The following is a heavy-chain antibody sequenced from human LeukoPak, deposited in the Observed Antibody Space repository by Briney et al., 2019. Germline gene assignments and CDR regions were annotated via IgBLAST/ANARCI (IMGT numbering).Heavy chain of an antibody. CDR1: GYTFTSHY. V-gene: IGHV1-46*01. D-gene: IGHD3-22*01. Sequence: ASVKVSCKASGYTFTSHYMHWVRQAPGQGLEWMGMINSGGGSTTYAQKFQGRVTMTRDTSTTTVYMELSSLRSEDTAVYYCARAVPYESTGYYYLNWFDPWGQGTLVTVSS. CDR3: ARAVPYESTGYYYLNWFDP. J-gene: IGHJ5*02. CDR2: INSGGGST.